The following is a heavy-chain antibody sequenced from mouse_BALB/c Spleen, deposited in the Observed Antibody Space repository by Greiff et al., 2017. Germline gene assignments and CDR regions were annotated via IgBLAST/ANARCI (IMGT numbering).Heavy chain of an antibody. D-gene: IGHD2-3*01. CDR1: GYTFTDYW. Sequence: QVQLQQSGAELVMPGASVKMSCKASGYTFTDYWMHWVKQRPGQGLEWIGAIDTSDSYTSYNQKFKGKATLTVDESSSTAYMQLSSLTSEDSAVYYCARSGFYDGYYWFAYWGQGTLVTVSA. J-gene: IGHJ3*01. CDR3: ARSGFYDGYYWFAY. CDR2: IDTSDSYT. V-gene: IGHV1-69*01.